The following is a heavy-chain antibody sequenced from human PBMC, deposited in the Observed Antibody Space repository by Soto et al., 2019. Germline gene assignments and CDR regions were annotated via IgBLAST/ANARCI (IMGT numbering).Heavy chain of an antibody. CDR1: GFTFDDYT. CDR3: AKDIRQQAGLWFGDWDYYYGMDV. D-gene: IGHD3-10*01. Sequence: HPGGSLRLSCAASGFTFDDYTMHWVRQAPGKGLEWVSLISWDGGSTYYADSVKGRFTISRDNSKNSLYLQMNSLRTEDTALYYCAKDIRQQAGLWFGDWDYYYGMDVWGQGTTVTVSS. CDR2: ISWDGGST. J-gene: IGHJ6*02. V-gene: IGHV3-43*01.